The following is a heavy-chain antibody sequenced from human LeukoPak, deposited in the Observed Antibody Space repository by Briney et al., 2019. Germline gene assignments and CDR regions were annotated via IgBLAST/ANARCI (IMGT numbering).Heavy chain of an antibody. CDR1: GGSFSGYY. CDR2: INHSGST. Sequence: SETLSLTCAVYGGSFSGYYWSWIRQPPGKGLEWIGEINHSGSTNYNPSLKSRVTISVDTSKNQFSLKLSSVTAADTAVYYCARPRRGGRSDAFDIWGQGTMVTVSS. J-gene: IGHJ3*02. CDR3: ARPRRGGRSDAFDI. V-gene: IGHV4-34*01. D-gene: IGHD2-15*01.